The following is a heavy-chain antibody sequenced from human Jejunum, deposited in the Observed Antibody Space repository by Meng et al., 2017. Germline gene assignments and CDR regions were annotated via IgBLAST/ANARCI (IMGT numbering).Heavy chain of an antibody. CDR3: ARTPLYSGSYYFDP. V-gene: IGHV4-61*03. CDR1: GDSVSSDNYY. D-gene: IGHD1-26*01. Sequence: QVQLRGAGPGLVGPSETLSLTCTVSGDSVSSDNYYWSWIRQPPGKGLEWIGYVYYSGHTDCNPSLKSRLSISIDTSKNHFSLKLSSVTAADTAVYYCARTPLYSGSYYFDPWGQGALVTVSS. CDR2: VYYSGHT. J-gene: IGHJ4*02.